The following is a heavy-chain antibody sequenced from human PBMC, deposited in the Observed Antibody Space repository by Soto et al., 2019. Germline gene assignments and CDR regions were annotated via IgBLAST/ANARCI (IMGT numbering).Heavy chain of an antibody. CDR1: GFTFSRYA. D-gene: IGHD2-2*01. V-gene: IGHV3-30*18. CDR2: ISYDGSDK. CDR3: VKASPQNYCSSLTCYHGNWSDP. Sequence: GGSLRLSCAASGFTFSRYAMYWVRQAPGKGLEWVAVISYDGSDKYAESVTDRFTISRDNSRDTLYLQMRSLRVEDSAVYYCVKASPQNYCSSLTCYHGNWSDPWGRGTVVTVSS. J-gene: IGHJ5*02.